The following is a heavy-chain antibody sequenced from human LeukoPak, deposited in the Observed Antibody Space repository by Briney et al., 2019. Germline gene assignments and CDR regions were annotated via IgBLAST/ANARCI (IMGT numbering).Heavy chain of an antibody. CDR1: GGSISSYY. J-gene: IGHJ1*01. V-gene: IGHV4-59*01. CDR2: IYYSGST. CDR3: ARGGRDYGSEFFQH. Sequence: SETLSLTCTVSGGSISSYYWSWIRQPPGKGLEWIGYIYYSGSTNYNPSLKSRVTISVDTSKNQFSLKLSSVTAADTAVYYCARGGRDYGSEFFQHWGLGTLVTVSS. D-gene: IGHD3-10*01.